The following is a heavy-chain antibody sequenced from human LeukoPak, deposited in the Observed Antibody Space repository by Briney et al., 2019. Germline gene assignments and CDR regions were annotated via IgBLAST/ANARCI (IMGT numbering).Heavy chain of an antibody. CDR2: IRTKNKGGTT. Sequence: GRSLRLSCTTSGFTFGDHVMSWFRKAPGKGREWLGFIRTKNKGGTTEDAASVKGRFTISRDDSKSTAFLQMNSLKTEDTAVYYCTRGGGGEYWGQGTLVTVSS. V-gene: IGHV3-49*03. D-gene: IGHD6-6*01. CDR1: GFTFGDHV. J-gene: IGHJ4*02. CDR3: TRGGGGEY.